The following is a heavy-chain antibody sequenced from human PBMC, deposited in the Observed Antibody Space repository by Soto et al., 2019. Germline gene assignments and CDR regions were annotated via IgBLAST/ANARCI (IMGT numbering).Heavy chain of an antibody. Sequence: PSETLSLTCTVSGGSISSSNYYWGWIRQPPGKGLEWIGSIYYSGSTYYNPSLKSRVTISVDTSKNQFSLKLSSVTAADTAVYYCATQEVGGSYVYPFDPWGQGTLVTVSS. D-gene: IGHD1-26*01. V-gene: IGHV4-39*01. J-gene: IGHJ5*02. CDR2: IYYSGST. CDR3: ATQEVGGSYVYPFDP. CDR1: GGSISSSNYY.